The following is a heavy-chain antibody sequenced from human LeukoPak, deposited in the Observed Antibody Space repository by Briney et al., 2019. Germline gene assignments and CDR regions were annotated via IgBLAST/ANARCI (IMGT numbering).Heavy chain of an antibody. CDR1: GYTFTGYY. Sequence: GASVKVSCKASGYTFTGYYMHWVRQAPGQGLEWMGWINPNSGGTNYAQKFQGRVTMTRDTSISTAYMELSRLRSDDTAVYYCARDCRNTYSSCPQNWGQGTLVTVSS. D-gene: IGHD6-13*01. CDR2: INPNSGGT. CDR3: ARDCRNTYSSCPQN. J-gene: IGHJ4*02. V-gene: IGHV1-2*02.